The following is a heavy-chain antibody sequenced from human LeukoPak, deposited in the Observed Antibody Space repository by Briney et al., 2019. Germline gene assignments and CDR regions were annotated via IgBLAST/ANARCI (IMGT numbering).Heavy chain of an antibody. CDR2: INPSGGST. Sequence: ASVKVSCKASGYTFTSYAMNWVRQAPGQGLEWMGIINPSGGSTSYAQKFQGRVTMTRDTSTSTVYMELSSLRSEDTAVYYCARDFRTMPDDCWGQGTLVTVSS. CDR1: GYTFTSYA. D-gene: IGHD2-2*01. V-gene: IGHV1-46*01. J-gene: IGHJ4*02. CDR3: ARDFRTMPDDC.